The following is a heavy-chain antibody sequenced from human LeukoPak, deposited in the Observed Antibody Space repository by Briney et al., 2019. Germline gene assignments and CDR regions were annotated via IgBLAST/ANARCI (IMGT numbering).Heavy chain of an antibody. CDR2: MSYDGGDK. CDR1: GFTFSTHA. CDR3: ARDGDTAIRGVNFDY. J-gene: IGHJ4*02. V-gene: IGHV3-30-3*01. Sequence: PGGSLRLSCAASGFTFSTHAIHWVRQAPGKGLEWVAVMSYDGGDKYYADSVKGRFTISRDTSKNTLYLQMNSLITEDTAVYYCARDGDTAIRGVNFDYWGQGTLVTVPS. D-gene: IGHD3-10*01.